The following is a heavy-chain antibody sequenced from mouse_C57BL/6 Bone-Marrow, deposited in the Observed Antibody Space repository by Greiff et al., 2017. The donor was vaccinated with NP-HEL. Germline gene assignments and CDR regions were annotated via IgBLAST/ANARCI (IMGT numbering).Heavy chain of an antibody. CDR1: GYTFTSYW. D-gene: IGHD2-1*01. CDR3: ARSYYGNLPCNFDV. V-gene: IGHV1-64*01. J-gene: IGHJ1*03. CDR2: IHPNSGST. Sequence: QVQLQQPGAELVKPGASVKLSCKASGYTFTSYWMHWVKQRPGQGLEWIGMIHPNSGSTNYNEKFKSKATLTVDKSSSTAYMQLSSLTSEDSAVYYCARSYYGNLPCNFDVWGTGTTVTVSS.